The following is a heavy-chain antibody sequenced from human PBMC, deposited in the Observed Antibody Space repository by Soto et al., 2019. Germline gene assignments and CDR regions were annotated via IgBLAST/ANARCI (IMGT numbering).Heavy chain of an antibody. CDR2: INAGNGNT. D-gene: IGHD2-15*01. CDR3: ARGLIDCSGGSCYSLYYGMDV. V-gene: IGHV1-3*01. J-gene: IGHJ6*02. Sequence: GASVKVSCKASGYTFTSYAMHWVRQAPGQRLEWMGWINAGNGNTKYSQKFQGRVTITRDTSASTAYMELSSLRSEDTAVYYCARGLIDCSGGSCYSLYYGMDVWGQGTTVTVSS. CDR1: GYTFTSYA.